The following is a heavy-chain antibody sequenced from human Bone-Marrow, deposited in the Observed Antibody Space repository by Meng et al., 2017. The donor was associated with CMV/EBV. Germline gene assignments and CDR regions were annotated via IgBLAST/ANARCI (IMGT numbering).Heavy chain of an antibody. CDR3: AREPHFGALDY. J-gene: IGHJ4*02. D-gene: IGHD3-10*01. Sequence: GESLKISCAASGFTFSSSWMSWVRQAPGKGLEWVANIKFDGGEIYYVDPVKGRFTISRDNAKNSRYLQMNGLRAEDTAVYYCAREPHFGALDYWGQGTLVTVSS. V-gene: IGHV3-7*01. CDR2: IKFDGGEI. CDR1: GFTFSSSW.